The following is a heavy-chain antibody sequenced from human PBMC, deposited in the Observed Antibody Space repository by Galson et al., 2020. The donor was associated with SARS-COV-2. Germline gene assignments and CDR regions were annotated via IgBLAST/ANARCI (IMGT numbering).Heavy chain of an antibody. D-gene: IGHD3-10*01. CDR1: GFTFSGCT. J-gene: IGHJ3*02. CDR3: ARINPTLGSFYDAFDI. CDR2: INSKANGYAT. Sequence: GSLTLSCAASGFTFSGCTMHWVRQASGKGLEWVGRINSKANGYATTYDASVKGRFTISRDDSRNTAYLQMNSLKTEDTAVYYCARINPTLGSFYDAFDIWGQGAMVTVSS. V-gene: IGHV3-73*01.